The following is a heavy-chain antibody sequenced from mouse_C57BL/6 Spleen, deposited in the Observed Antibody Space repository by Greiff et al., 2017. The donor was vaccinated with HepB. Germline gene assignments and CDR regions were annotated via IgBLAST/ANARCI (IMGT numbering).Heavy chain of an antibody. CDR1: GFTFSSYA. CDR3: ARDHDYAWFAD. Sequence: EVKLMESGGGLVKPGGSLKLSCAASGFTFSSYAMSWVRQTPEKRLEWVATISGGGSYTYYPDNVKGRFTISRDNAKNNLYLQMSHLKSEDTAMYYCARDHDYAWFADWGQGTLVTVSA. CDR2: ISGGGSYT. V-gene: IGHV5-4*01. J-gene: IGHJ3*01. D-gene: IGHD2-4*01.